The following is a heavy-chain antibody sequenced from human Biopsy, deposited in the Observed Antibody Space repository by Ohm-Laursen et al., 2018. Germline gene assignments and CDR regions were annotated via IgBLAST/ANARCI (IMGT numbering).Heavy chain of an antibody. CDR2: CRFEDRT. Sequence: SVSLSLTCTVSVHRISNFYWMWMPQPSGKALVWIGNCRFEDRTSYNSALKSRFTISADTSKNQFSQRLSPLTAADTAVYYCALGAGSYVNFDYWGQGTLVTVSS. CDR1: VHRISNFY. D-gene: IGHD3-10*01. CDR3: ALGAGSYVNFDY. V-gene: IGHV4-59*01. J-gene: IGHJ4*02.